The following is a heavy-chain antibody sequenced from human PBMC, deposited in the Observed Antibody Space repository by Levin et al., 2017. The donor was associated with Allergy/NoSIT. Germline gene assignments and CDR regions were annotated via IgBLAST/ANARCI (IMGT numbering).Heavy chain of an antibody. CDR1: GFSFNSYG. D-gene: IGHD2-21*02. Sequence: PGGSLRLSCAASGFSFNSYGFHWVRQAPGKGLEWVAVMWYDGSSTYYGDSVKGRFTVSRDSSNNTLYLQMHSLRAEDTAVYYCARDRCPYCARGSYLDYWGQGTLVTVSS. CDR3: ARDRCPYCARGSYLDY. CDR2: MWYDGSST. J-gene: IGHJ4*02. V-gene: IGHV3-33*01.